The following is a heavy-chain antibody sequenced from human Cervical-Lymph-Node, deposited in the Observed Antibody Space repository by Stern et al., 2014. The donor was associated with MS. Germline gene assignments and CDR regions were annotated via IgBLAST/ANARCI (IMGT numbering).Heavy chain of an antibody. J-gene: IGHJ6*02. CDR3: ASPVTLTVGAMDV. D-gene: IGHD4-17*01. V-gene: IGHV1-69*01. CDR2: TIPVFGTA. Sequence: QVQLGQSGAEVKKPGSSVKVSCKASGGTFSTYPIIWGRQAPGQGLEWMGGTIPVFGTANYAQKFQGRVTITAADSSSTAYMELSSLRSEDTAVYYCASPVTLTVGAMDVWGQGTTITVSS. CDR1: GGTFSTYP.